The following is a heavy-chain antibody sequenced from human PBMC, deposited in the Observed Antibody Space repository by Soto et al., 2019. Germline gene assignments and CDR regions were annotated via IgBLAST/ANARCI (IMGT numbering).Heavy chain of an antibody. CDR3: ARAHGNYYYSPMDV. CDR1: GYTFTTYA. D-gene: IGHD1-26*01. V-gene: IGHV1-3*01. Sequence: ASVKVSCKASGYTFTTYAMHWVRQAPGQRLEWLGSINGANGNTKYSQKFQGRVTITRDTSASTAYMEMSSLRSEDTDIYYCARAHGNYYYSPMDVWGQGTTVTVSS. CDR2: INGANGNT. J-gene: IGHJ6*01.